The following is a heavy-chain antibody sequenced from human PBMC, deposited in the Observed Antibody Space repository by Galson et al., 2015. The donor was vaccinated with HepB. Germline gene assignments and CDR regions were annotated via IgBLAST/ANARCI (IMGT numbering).Heavy chain of an antibody. CDR1: GFTFDDYA. Sequence: SLRLSCAASGFTFDDYAMHWVRQVPGKGLEWVSGISFNSGSIVYADSVEGRFTISRGNAKNSLYLQMNSLRPEDTALYHCAKDTTLVVVPTGYFDLWGRGTLVTVST. CDR3: AKDTTLVVVPTGYFDL. J-gene: IGHJ2*01. V-gene: IGHV3-9*01. CDR2: ISFNSGSI. D-gene: IGHD2-2*01.